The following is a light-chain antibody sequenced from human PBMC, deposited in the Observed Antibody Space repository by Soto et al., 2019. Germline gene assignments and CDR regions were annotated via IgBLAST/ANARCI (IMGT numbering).Light chain of an antibody. CDR3: QQRGNWPLT. J-gene: IGKJ4*01. CDR1: QSVSNF. CDR2: EAS. Sequence: EIVLTQSPATLSLSPGERATLSCRASQSVSNFLARYQQRPGQAPRLLIYEASNRATGIPVRFSGSGSGTDFTLTISSLEPGDFAVYYCQQRGNWPLTFGGGTKVDIK. V-gene: IGKV3-11*01.